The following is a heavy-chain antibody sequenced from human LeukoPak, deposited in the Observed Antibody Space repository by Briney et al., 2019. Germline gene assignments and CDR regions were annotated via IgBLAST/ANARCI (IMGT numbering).Heavy chain of an antibody. Sequence: PSETLSLTCTVSGGSISSSSYYWGWIRQPPGKGLEWIGSIYYSGSTYYNPSLKSRVTISVDTSKNQFSLKLSSVTAADTAVYYCASFAVWELLGADYWGQGTLVTVSS. CDR2: IYYSGST. CDR1: GGSISSSSYY. D-gene: IGHD1-26*01. J-gene: IGHJ4*02. V-gene: IGHV4-39*07. CDR3: ASFAVWELLGADY.